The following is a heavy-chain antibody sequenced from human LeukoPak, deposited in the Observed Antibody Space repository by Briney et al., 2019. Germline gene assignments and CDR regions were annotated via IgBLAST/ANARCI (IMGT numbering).Heavy chain of an antibody. CDR1: GYTFSSYG. CDR3: ARVPTLGYCSSTSCVKDAFDI. Sequence: ASVKVSCKASGYTFSSYGINWVQQAPGQGLEWMGWISAYNGNTNYAQKFQGRVTITADKSTSTAYMELSSLRSEDTAVYYCARVPTLGYCSSTSCVKDAFDIWGQGTMVTVSS. V-gene: IGHV1-18*01. D-gene: IGHD2-2*01. J-gene: IGHJ3*02. CDR2: ISAYNGNT.